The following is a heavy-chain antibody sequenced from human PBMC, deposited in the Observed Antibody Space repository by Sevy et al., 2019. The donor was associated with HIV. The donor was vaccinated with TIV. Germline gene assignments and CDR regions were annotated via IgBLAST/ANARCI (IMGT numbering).Heavy chain of an antibody. D-gene: IGHD2-2*02. CDR2: ISRSGSTI. J-gene: IGHJ2*01. CDR1: GFTLSDYY. V-gene: IGHV3-11*01. Sequence: GGSLRLSCTASGFTLSDYYMTWIRQAPGKGLEWGSYISRSGSTINYADSVKGRFTISRDNAKNSLYLQMNGLRAEDTAVYYCARVRILYADWYFDLWGRGTLVTVSS. CDR3: ARVRILYADWYFDL.